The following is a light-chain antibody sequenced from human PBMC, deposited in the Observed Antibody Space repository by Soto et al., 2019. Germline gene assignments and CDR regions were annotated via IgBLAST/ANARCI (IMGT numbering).Light chain of an antibody. CDR1: SSDVGGYNY. CDR3: NSFTSNRAYV. Sequence: QSVLTQPASVSWSPGQSITISCTGTSSDVGGYNYVSWYQQHPGKAPKVMIYEVSNRPSGVSNRFSGSKSGNMASLTISGLQPEDEADYYCNSFTSNRAYVFGTGTKSPS. J-gene: IGLJ1*01. V-gene: IGLV2-14*01. CDR2: EVS.